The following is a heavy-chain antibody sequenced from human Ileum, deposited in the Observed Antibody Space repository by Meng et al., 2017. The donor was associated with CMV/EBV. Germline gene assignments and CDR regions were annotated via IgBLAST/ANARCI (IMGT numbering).Heavy chain of an antibody. J-gene: IGHJ4*02. V-gene: IGHV3-30-3*01. CDR2: ISYDETNK. CDR1: GFTLSGNA. Sequence: SGFTLSGNAMHWVRQAPGKGLEWVAVISYDETNKFYADSVKGRFTISRDNSKNTLYLQMDSLRPEDTAVYYCARGNTGSSYSAQDYWGQGTLVTVSS. CDR3: ARGNTGSSYSAQDY. D-gene: IGHD2-15*01.